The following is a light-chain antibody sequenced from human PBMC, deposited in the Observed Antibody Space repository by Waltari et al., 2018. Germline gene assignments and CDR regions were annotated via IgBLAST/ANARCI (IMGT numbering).Light chain of an antibody. CDR1: SSDVGGPNH. J-gene: IGLJ3*02. CDR2: DVN. V-gene: IGLV2-14*03. Sequence: QSALTQPASVSGSPGESITISCTGTSSDVGGPNHVSWYQHHPGKAPKLMIHDVNKRPAGVSIRCSGSKSGNTASLTISGLQAEDEADYYCNSFTDSVTWVFGGGTKLTVL. CDR3: NSFTDSVTWV.